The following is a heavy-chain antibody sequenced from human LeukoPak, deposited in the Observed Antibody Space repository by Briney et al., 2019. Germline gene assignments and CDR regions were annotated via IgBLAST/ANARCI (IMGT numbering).Heavy chain of an antibody. J-gene: IGHJ4*02. CDR3: ARGGSGWSDY. CDR2: ISYDGSDK. V-gene: IGHV3-30*03. CDR1: GFTISSYA. D-gene: IGHD6-19*01. Sequence: GGPLRLSCAASGFTISSYAMHWVRQAPGKGLEWVAVISYDGSDKYYAVSVKGRFTISRDNAKNTLYLQMNSLRVEDTAVYYCARGGSGWSDYWGQGTLVTV.